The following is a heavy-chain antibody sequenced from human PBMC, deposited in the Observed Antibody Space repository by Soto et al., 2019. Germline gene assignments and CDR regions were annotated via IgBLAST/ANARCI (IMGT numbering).Heavy chain of an antibody. CDR1: GFTFSRYA. CDR3: AKDPRQRWLQPRFFDY. Sequence: EVQLLESGGGLVQPGGSLRLSCAASGFTFSRYAMSWVRQAPGKGLEWVSAISGSGGSTYYADSVKGRFTISRDNSKNTLYLQMNSLRAEDTAVYYCAKDPRQRWLQPRFFDYWGQGTLVTVSS. CDR2: ISGSGGST. J-gene: IGHJ4*02. D-gene: IGHD5-12*01. V-gene: IGHV3-23*01.